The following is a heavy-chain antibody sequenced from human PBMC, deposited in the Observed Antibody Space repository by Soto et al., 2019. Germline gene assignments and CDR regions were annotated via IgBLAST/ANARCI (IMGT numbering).Heavy chain of an antibody. Sequence: GGSLRLSCAASGVTFSDYYMSWIRQAPGKGLEWVSYISSSSSYTNYADSVKGRFTISRDNAKNSLYLQMNSLRAEDTAVYYCARDADILTGSDAFDIWGQGTMVTVSS. V-gene: IGHV3-11*05. CDR3: ARDADILTGSDAFDI. CDR1: GVTFSDYY. J-gene: IGHJ3*02. D-gene: IGHD3-9*01. CDR2: ISSSSSYT.